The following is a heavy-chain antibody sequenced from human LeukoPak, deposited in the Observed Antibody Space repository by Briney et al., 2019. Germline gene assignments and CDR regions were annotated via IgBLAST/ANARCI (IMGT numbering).Heavy chain of an antibody. CDR2: ISYDGSNK. V-gene: IGHV3-30*03. CDR1: GFTFSSHG. D-gene: IGHD4-17*01. J-gene: IGHJ3*02. CDR3: ARTYGDYAFDAFDI. Sequence: PGRSLRLSCAASGFTFSSHGMHWVRQAPGKGLEWVAVISYDGSNKYYADSVKGRFTISRDNSKNTLYLQMNSLRAEDTAVYYCARTYGDYAFDAFDIWGQGTMVTVSS.